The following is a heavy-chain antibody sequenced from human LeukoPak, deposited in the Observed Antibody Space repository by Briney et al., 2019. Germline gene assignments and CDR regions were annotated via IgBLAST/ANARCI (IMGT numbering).Heavy chain of an antibody. V-gene: IGHV1-2*02. Sequence: RASVKVSCKASGYTFTGYYMHWVRQAPGQGLEWMGWINPNSGDTNYAQKFHGRVTMTRDTSISTAYMELSRLRSDDTAVYYCARGEITSGGVIVVFDYWGQGTLVTVSS. D-gene: IGHD3-16*02. CDR3: ARGEITSGGVIVVFDY. CDR1: GYTFTGYY. CDR2: INPNSGDT. J-gene: IGHJ4*02.